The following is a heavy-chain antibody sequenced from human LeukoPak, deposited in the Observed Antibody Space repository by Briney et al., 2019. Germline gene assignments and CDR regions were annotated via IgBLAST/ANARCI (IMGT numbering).Heavy chain of an antibody. CDR2: IYPGDSDT. CDR3: ARLQDYSNYLGYFDY. J-gene: IGHJ4*02. D-gene: IGHD4-11*01. CDR1: GYSFTSYL. Sequence: GESLKISCKGSGYSFTSYLIVWVRQMPGKGLEWMVIIYPGDSDTRYRPSFQGQVTISADQAISTAFLQWSSLKASDTAMYYCARLQDYSNYLGYFDYWGQGTLVTVSS. V-gene: IGHV5-51*01.